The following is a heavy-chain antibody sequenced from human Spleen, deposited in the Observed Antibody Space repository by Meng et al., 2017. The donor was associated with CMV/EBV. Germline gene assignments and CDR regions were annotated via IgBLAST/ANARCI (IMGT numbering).Heavy chain of an antibody. J-gene: IGHJ4*02. D-gene: IGHD5-12*01. CDR2: IWYDGSNK. V-gene: IGHV3-33*06. Sequence: GESLKISCVASGFTFNSFAMSWVRQAPGKGLEWVAVIWYDGSNKYYADSVKGRFTISRDNSKNTLYLQMNSLRAEDTAVYYCAKDGGYSGYDSIDYWGQGTLVTVSS. CDR1: GFTFNSFA. CDR3: AKDGGYSGYDSIDY.